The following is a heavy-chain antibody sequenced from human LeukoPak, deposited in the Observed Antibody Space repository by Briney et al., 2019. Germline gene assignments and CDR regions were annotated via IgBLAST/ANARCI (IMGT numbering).Heavy chain of an antibody. CDR1: GFTFSGSA. V-gene: IGHV3-73*01. J-gene: IGHJ4*02. D-gene: IGHD1-26*01. Sequence: GGSLRLSCAASGFTFSGSAMHWVRQASGKGLEWVGRIRSKANSYATAYAASVKGRFTISRDDSKNTAYLQMNSLKTEDTAVYYCTRPRGGWEQFDYWGQGTLVTVSS. CDR2: IRSKANSYAT. CDR3: TRPRGGWEQFDY.